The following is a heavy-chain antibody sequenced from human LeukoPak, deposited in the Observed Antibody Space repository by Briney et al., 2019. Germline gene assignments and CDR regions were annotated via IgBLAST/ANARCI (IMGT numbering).Heavy chain of an antibody. J-gene: IGHJ4*02. CDR2: ISYDGSNK. Sequence: GRSLRLSCAASGFTFSSYGMHWVRQAPGKGLEWVAVISYDGSNKYYADSVKGRFTISRDNSKNTLYLQMNSLRAEDTAVYYCAKDFGMERWLHPVDYWGQGTLVTVPS. D-gene: IGHD5-24*01. V-gene: IGHV3-30*18. CDR3: AKDFGMERWLHPVDY. CDR1: GFTFSSYG.